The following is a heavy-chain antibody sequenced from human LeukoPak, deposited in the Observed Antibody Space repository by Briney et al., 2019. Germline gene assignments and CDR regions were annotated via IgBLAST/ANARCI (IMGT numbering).Heavy chain of an antibody. CDR2: ISSSSSYI. Sequence: GGSLRLSCAASGFTFSSYSMNWVRQAPGKGLEWVSSISSSSSYIYYADSVKGRFTISRDNAKNSLYLQMNSLRAEDTAVYYCARVSSSWGRKNFDYWGQGTLVTVSS. D-gene: IGHD6-13*01. CDR3: ARVSSSWGRKNFDY. V-gene: IGHV3-21*01. CDR1: GFTFSSYS. J-gene: IGHJ4*02.